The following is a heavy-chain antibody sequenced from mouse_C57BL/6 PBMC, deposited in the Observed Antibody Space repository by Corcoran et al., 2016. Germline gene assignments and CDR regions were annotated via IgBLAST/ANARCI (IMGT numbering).Heavy chain of an antibody. CDR2: INTYSGVP. Sequence: QIQLVQSGPELKKPGETVKISCKTSGYTFTTYGMSWVKQAPGKGVKWMGWINTYSGVPTYADDFKGRFAFSLETSASTAYLQINNLKNEDTATYFCARGIYYGYYYAMDYWGQGTSVTVSS. CDR3: ARGIYYGYYYAMDY. V-gene: IGHV9-3*01. D-gene: IGHD2-2*01. J-gene: IGHJ4*01. CDR1: GYTFTTYG.